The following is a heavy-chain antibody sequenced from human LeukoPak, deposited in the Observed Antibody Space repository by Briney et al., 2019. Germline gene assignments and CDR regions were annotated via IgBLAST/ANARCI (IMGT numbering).Heavy chain of an antibody. CDR2: ISYDGSNK. V-gene: IGHV3-30*04. CDR1: GFTFSSYA. Sequence: QSGGSLRLSCAASGFTFSSYAMHWVRQAPGKGLEWVAVISYDGSNKYYADSVKGRFTISRDKSKNTLYLQMNSLRAEDTAVYYCARDQQVVVVAATLYYYYYGMDVWGQGTTVTVSS. CDR3: ARDQQVVVVAATLYYYYYGMDV. D-gene: IGHD2-15*01. J-gene: IGHJ6*02.